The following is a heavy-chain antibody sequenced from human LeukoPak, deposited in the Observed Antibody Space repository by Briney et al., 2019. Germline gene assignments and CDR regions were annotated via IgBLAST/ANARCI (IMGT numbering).Heavy chain of an antibody. D-gene: IGHD1-26*01. V-gene: IGHV1-69*04. CDR1: GGTFSSYA. CDR2: IIPIFGIA. J-gene: IGHJ4*02. CDR3: ARDEWELLGDYYFDY. Sequence: SVKVSCKASGGTFSSYAISWVRQAPGQGLEWMGRIIPIFGIANYAQKFQGRVTITADKSTSTAYMVLSSLRSEDTAVYYCARDEWELLGDYYFDYWGQGTLVTVSS.